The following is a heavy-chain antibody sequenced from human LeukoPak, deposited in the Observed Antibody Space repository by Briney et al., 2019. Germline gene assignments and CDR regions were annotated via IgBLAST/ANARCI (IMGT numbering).Heavy chain of an antibody. Sequence: ASVTVSCKASGYTFTGYYMHWVGQAPGQGVEWMGWINPTSGDTNYLQKFQGRVIITRDTSISTAYMELSRVRSDDTAVYYCARGDGDGPARRAFDIWGQGTMVTVSS. CDR2: INPTSGDT. V-gene: IGHV1-2*02. CDR3: ARGDGDGPARRAFDI. D-gene: IGHD7-27*01. J-gene: IGHJ3*02. CDR1: GYTFTGYY.